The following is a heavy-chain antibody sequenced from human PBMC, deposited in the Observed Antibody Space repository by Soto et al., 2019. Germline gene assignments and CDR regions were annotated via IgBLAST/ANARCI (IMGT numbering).Heavy chain of an antibody. J-gene: IGHJ5*02. CDR2: TRNKANSYTT. CDR1: GFTFSDHY. Sequence: GGSLRLSCAASGFTFSDHYMDWVRQAPGKGLEWVGRTRNKANSYTTEYAASVKGRFTISRDDSENSLYLQMNSLKAEDTAVYFCARGPGYNYGYRYFDLWGQGTQVTVSS. CDR3: ARGPGYNYGYRYFDL. D-gene: IGHD5-18*01. V-gene: IGHV3-72*01.